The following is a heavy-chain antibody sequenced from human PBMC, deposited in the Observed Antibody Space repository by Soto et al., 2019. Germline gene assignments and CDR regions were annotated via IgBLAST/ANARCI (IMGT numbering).Heavy chain of an antibody. J-gene: IGHJ6*02. CDR3: AKDAYYGSGSYRTKYGMDV. CDR1: GFTFTRYS. Sequence: GGSLRLSCAASGFTFTRYSMNWVRQAPGKGLEWVSSISSTTNYIYYGDSMKGRFTISRDNSKNTLYLQMNSLRAEDTAVYYCAKDAYYGSGSYRTKYGMDVWGQGTTVTVSS. D-gene: IGHD3-10*01. V-gene: IGHV3-21*01. CDR2: ISSTTNYI.